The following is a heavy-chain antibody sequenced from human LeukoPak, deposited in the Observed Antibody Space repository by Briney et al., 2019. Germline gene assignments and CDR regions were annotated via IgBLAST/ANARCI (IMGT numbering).Heavy chain of an antibody. J-gene: IGHJ4*02. V-gene: IGHV3-7*01. CDR1: GFTFSSYW. D-gene: IGHD2/OR15-2a*01. CDR3: VSFYETY. Sequence: PGGSLRLSCTGSGFTFSSYWMSWVRQAPGKGLEWVANIRQDGDLKHYVDSVRGRFTISRDNAENSLYLQMNSLRAEDTAVYYCVSFYETYWGRGTLVTVSS. CDR2: IRQDGDLK.